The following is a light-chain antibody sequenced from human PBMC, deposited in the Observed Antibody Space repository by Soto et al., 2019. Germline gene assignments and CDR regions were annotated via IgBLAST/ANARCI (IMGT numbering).Light chain of an antibody. J-gene: IGLJ2*01. V-gene: IGLV4-69*01. CDR2: LNSDGSH. CDR3: QTWGTAIHDVV. Sequence: QPVLTQSPSASASLGASVTLTCTLSSGRSNYAIAWHQQQPEKGPRYLMKLNSDGSHSKGDRIPDRFSGSSSGAERYLTISSLQSEDEADYYCQTWGTAIHDVVFGGGTKLTVL. CDR1: SGRSNYA.